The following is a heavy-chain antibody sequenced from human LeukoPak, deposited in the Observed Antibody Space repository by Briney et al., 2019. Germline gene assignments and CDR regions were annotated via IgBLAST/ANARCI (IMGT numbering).Heavy chain of an antibody. D-gene: IGHD4-17*01. CDR2: IYYSGST. V-gene: IGHV4-31*03. CDR1: GGSISRGGYY. CDR3: ARDTRDGDYFDY. Sequence: SQTLSLPFPVSGGSISRGGYYWRWIRPHPGKGLEGIGYIYYSGSTYYNPSLKSRVTISVDTSKNQFSLKLSSVTAADTAVYYCARDTRDGDYFDYWGQGTLVTVSS. J-gene: IGHJ4*02.